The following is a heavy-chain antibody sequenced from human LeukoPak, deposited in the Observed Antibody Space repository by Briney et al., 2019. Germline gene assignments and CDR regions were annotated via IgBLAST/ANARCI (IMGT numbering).Heavy chain of an antibody. D-gene: IGHD3-22*01. J-gene: IGHJ4*02. CDR2: INHSGST. Sequence: SETLSLTCAVYGGSFSGYYWSWIRQPPGKGLEWIGEINHSGSTNYNPSLKSRVTISVDTSKNQFSLKLSSVTAADTAVYYCAREGRYYYDSSTSGCFDYWGQGTLVTVSS. CDR3: AREGRYYYDSSTSGCFDY. V-gene: IGHV4-34*01. CDR1: GGSFSGYY.